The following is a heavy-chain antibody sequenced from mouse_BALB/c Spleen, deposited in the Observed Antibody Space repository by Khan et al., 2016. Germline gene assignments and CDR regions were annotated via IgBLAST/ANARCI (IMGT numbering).Heavy chain of an antibody. CDR1: GFDFSRYW. D-gene: IGHD2-2*01. CDR3: ARGGYYGFLDY. J-gene: IGHJ2*01. V-gene: IGHV4-1*02. Sequence: EVQLQESGGGLVQPGGSLKLSCAASGFDFSRYWMSWVRQAPGKGLEWIGEINPDSSTINYTPSLKDKFIISRDNAKTTLYLQMSKVRSEDTALYYLARGGYYGFLDYWGQGTTLTVSS. CDR2: INPDSSTI.